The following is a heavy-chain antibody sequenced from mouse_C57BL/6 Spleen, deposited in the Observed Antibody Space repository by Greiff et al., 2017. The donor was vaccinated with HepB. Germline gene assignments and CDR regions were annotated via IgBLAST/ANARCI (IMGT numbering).Heavy chain of an antibody. Sequence: QVQLQQPGAELVKPGASVKLSCKASGYTFTSYWMHWVKQRPGQGLEWIGMIHPNSGSTNYNEKFKSKATLTVDKSSSTAYMQLSSLTSEDSAVYYCSRGAVPTVRAWFAYWGQGTLVTVSA. CDR2: IHPNSGST. D-gene: IGHD1-1*01. CDR3: SRGAVPTVRAWFAY. CDR1: GYTFTSYW. J-gene: IGHJ3*01. V-gene: IGHV1-64*01.